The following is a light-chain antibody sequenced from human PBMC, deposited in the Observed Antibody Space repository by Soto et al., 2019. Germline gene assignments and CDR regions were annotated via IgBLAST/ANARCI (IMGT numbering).Light chain of an antibody. J-gene: IGLJ3*02. CDR3: CSHVGTTPPQWV. Sequence: QSALTQPASVSGSPGQSITISCTGTSSDVGTYNLVSWYQQHPGKAPKLMIFEVSKRPSGVSNRFSGSKSGNTASLTISGLQAEDEADYYSCSHVGTTPPQWVFGGGTKVTVL. CDR2: EVS. V-gene: IGLV2-23*02. CDR1: SSDVGTYNL.